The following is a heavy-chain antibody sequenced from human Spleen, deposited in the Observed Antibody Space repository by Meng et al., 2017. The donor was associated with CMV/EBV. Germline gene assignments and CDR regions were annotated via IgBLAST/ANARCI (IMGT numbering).Heavy chain of an antibody. Sequence: GGSLRLSCAASGFTFSNYAMSWVRQAPGKGLEWVSGGSGISGTTYYADSVKGRFAISRDNSKNTLYLQMNSLRAEDTAVYYCARDHYCSSTSCSRGAFDIWGQGTMVTVSS. V-gene: IGHV3-23*01. CDR2: GSGISGTT. CDR3: ARDHYCSSTSCSRGAFDI. J-gene: IGHJ3*02. D-gene: IGHD2-2*01. CDR1: GFTFSNYA.